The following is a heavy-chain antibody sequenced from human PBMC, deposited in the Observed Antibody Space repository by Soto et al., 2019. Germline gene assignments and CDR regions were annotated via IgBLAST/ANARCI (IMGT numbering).Heavy chain of an antibody. CDR3: ARTSMQSRGYSYGHGGMDV. J-gene: IGHJ6*02. CDR1: GYSFTSYW. V-gene: IGHV5-10-1*01. CDR2: IDPSDSYT. D-gene: IGHD5-18*01. Sequence: EVQLVQSGAEVKKPGESLRISCKGSGYSFTSYWIDWVRQMPGKGLEWMGRIDPSDSYTNYSPSFQGHVTISADKSISTAYPQWSSLKASDTAMYYCARTSMQSRGYSYGHGGMDVWGQGTTVTVSS.